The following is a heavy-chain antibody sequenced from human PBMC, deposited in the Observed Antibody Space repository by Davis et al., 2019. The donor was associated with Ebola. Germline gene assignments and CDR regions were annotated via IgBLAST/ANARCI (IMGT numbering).Heavy chain of an antibody. Sequence: SETLSLTCAVYGGSLSDFYWSWIRQAPGKGLEWIGEIRHVGSTYYNPSLKSRVTISLDTSKNQFSLKLTSVTAADTAVYYCAIGYSSSGWFDPWGQGTLVTVSS. CDR1: GGSLSDFY. CDR2: IRHVGST. J-gene: IGHJ5*02. D-gene: IGHD3-22*01. V-gene: IGHV4-34*01. CDR3: AIGYSSSGWFDP.